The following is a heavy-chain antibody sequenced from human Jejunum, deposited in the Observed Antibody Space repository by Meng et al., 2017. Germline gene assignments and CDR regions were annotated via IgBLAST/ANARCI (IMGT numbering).Heavy chain of an antibody. CDR1: GFTIHDQT. CDR2: ISRNSASL. V-gene: IGHV3-9*01. D-gene: IGHD3-3*01. Sequence: SLKISCVGSGFTIHDQTMHWVRQAPGKGLEWVSGISRNSASLAYADSVKGRFTISRDNAKNSLYLQMNSLRAEDTALYYCAHLRSGNDFWSAYPDNWGQGTLVTVSS. J-gene: IGHJ4*02. CDR3: AHLRSGNDFWSAYPDN.